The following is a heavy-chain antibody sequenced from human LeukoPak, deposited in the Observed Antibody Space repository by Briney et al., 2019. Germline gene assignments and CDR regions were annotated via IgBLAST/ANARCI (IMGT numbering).Heavy chain of an antibody. Sequence: ASVKVSCKASGFSFTSSYFGWVRQAPGQGLEWLGWVSAYNGWTRYAQNLQDRVTMSPDTSTSTAYMDLWSLTSADTAVYYCVRADSSWPPYFDYCGQGTLVTVSS. CDR1: GFSFTSSY. CDR3: VRADSSWPPYFDY. J-gene: IGHJ4*02. D-gene: IGHD5-18*01. V-gene: IGHV1-18*01. CDR2: VSAYNGWT.